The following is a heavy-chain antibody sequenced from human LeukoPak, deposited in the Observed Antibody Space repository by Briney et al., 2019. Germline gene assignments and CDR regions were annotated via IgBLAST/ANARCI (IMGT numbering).Heavy chain of an antibody. CDR2: IWYDGSNK. CDR1: GFTFDDYA. D-gene: IGHD5-18*01. V-gene: IGHV3-33*08. J-gene: IGHJ4*02. CDR3: ARDRYSYGYRFFY. Sequence: PGGSLRLSCAASGFTFDDYAMHWVRQAPGKGVEWVAVIWYDGSNKYYAASVKGRFTISRDNSKNTLYLQMNSLRAEDTAVYYCARDRYSYGYRFFYWGQGTLVTVSS.